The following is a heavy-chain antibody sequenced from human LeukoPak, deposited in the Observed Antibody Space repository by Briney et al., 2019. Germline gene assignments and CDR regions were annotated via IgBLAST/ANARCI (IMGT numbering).Heavy chain of an antibody. Sequence: PSETLSLTCTVSGGSISSYYWSWVRQPAGKGLEWIGRIHPSGSTNYNPSLKSRVTLSVDTSKNQFSLKLSSVTAADTAVYYCASTAVDDSSGYYLWFDYWGQGTLVTVSS. D-gene: IGHD3-22*01. CDR3: ASTAVDDSSGYYLWFDY. V-gene: IGHV4-4*07. CDR2: IHPSGST. J-gene: IGHJ4*02. CDR1: GGSISSYY.